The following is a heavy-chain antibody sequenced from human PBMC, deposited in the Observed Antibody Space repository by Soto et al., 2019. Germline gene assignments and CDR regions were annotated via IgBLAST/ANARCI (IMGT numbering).Heavy chain of an antibody. D-gene: IGHD4-17*01. V-gene: IGHV3-23*01. J-gene: IGHJ6*04. Sequence: EVQVLESGGDLVQPGGSLRLSCAASGFTFSNYAMNWVRQAPGKGPEWVSGISAGSSTYYADSLKGRFTISRDNSKSTLLLQMDSMRAEDTALYYCTKVRGDPVWGKGTTVTVSS. CDR1: GFTFSNYA. CDR3: TKVRGDPV. CDR2: ISAGSST.